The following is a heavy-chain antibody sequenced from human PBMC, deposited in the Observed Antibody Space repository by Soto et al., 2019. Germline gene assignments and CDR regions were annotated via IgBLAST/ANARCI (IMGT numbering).Heavy chain of an antibody. CDR3: ARGTIAARLPFDY. J-gene: IGHJ4*02. V-gene: IGHV3-21*01. CDR2: ISSSSSYI. D-gene: IGHD6-6*01. CDR1: GFTFSSYS. Sequence: GGSLRLCCAASGFTFSSYSMNWVRQAPGKGLEWVSSISSSSSYIYYADSVKGRFTISRDNAKNSLYLQMNSLRAEDTAVYYCARGTIAARLPFDYWGQGTLVTVSS.